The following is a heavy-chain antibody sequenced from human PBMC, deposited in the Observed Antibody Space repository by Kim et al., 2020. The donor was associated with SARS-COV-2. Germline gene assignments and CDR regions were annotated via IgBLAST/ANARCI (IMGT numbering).Heavy chain of an antibody. Sequence: GGSLRLSCAASGFTFSSYSMNWVRQAPGKGLEWVSSISSSSSYIYYADSVKGRFTISRDNAKNSLYLQMNSLRAEDTAVYYCARALPVMNVDTAMAEYWGQGTLVTVSS. V-gene: IGHV3-21*01. CDR3: ARALPVMNVDTAMAEY. CDR2: ISSSSSYI. CDR1: GFTFSSYS. J-gene: IGHJ4*02. D-gene: IGHD5-18*01.